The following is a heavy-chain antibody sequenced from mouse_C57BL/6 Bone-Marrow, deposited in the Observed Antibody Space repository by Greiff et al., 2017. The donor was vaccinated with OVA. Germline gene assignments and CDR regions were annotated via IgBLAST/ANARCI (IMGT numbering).Heavy chain of an antibody. J-gene: IGHJ4*01. Sequence: EVQGVESGPVLVKPGASVKMSCKASGYTFTDYYMNWVKQSHGKSLEWIGVINPYNGGTSYNQKFKGKATLTVDKSSSTAYMELNSLTSEDSAVYYCARVPNYYAMDYWGQGTSVTVSS. CDR1: GYTFTDYY. CDR3: ARVPNYYAMDY. CDR2: INPYNGGT. V-gene: IGHV1-19*01.